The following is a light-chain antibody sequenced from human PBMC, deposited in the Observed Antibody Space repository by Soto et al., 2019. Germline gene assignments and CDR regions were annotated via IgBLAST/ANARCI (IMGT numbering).Light chain of an antibody. Sequence: EIVLTQSPGTLSLSPGERATLSCRASQSVSSSYLAWYQQKPGQAPRLLIYGASSRATGIPDRFSGSGSGKDFTLTIISLEPEDFAVYYCQQYGSSPPITFGQGTRLEIK. CDR3: QQYGSSPPIT. CDR2: GAS. CDR1: QSVSSSY. V-gene: IGKV3-20*01. J-gene: IGKJ5*01.